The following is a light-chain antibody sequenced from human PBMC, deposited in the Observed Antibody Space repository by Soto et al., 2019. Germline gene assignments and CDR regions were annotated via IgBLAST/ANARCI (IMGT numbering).Light chain of an antibody. J-gene: IGLJ3*02. CDR3: CSYTSSSTLV. CDR1: SSDIGAYNY. V-gene: IGLV2-14*03. CDR2: DVT. Sequence: QSALTQPASVSGAPGQSIPISCTGTSSDIGAYNYVSWYQQYPGKAPQLMIYDVTNRPSGISYRFSGSKSGNTASLTISGLQAEDEADYFCCSYTSSSTLVFGGGTKLTVL.